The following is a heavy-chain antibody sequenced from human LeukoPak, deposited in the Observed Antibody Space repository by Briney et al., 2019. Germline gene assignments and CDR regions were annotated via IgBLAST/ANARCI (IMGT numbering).Heavy chain of an antibody. J-gene: IGHJ4*02. CDR2: ISGSGGST. CDR3: AKDRSCTNDICHGDFDY. CDR1: GFTLSSYA. D-gene: IGHD2-8*01. V-gene: IGHV3-23*01. Sequence: GGSLRLSHAPSGFTLSSYAVSWVRQAPGKGLEWVSSISGSGGSTYSADSVKGRFTISRDNSKNTLYLQMNSLRAEDTALYYCAKDRSCTNDICHGDFDYWGQGTLVTVSS.